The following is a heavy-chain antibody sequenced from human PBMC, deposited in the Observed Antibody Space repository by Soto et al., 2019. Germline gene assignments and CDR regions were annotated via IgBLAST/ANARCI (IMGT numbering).Heavy chain of an antibody. CDR1: GGSISSSSYY. CDR3: ARQWDQYYYYYYGMDV. D-gene: IGHD1-26*01. V-gene: IGHV4-39*01. J-gene: IGHJ6*02. Sequence: SETLSLTCTVSGGSISSSSYYWGWIRQPPGKGLEWIGSIYYSGSTYYNPSLKSRVTISVDTSKNQFSLKLSSVTAADTAVYYCARQWDQYYYYYYGMDVWGQGTTVTVSS. CDR2: IYYSGST.